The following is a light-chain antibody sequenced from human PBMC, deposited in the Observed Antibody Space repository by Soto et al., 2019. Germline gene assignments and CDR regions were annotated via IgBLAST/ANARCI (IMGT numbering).Light chain of an antibody. CDR2: GAS. V-gene: IGKV3-15*01. CDR3: QHYHGWPFT. Sequence: EILMTQSPATLSVSSGERATLSCRASQSVSSDLAWYQHHPSQAPRLLIYGASTRVTGTPPRFSGSGSGTEFTLTITSLQAEDFAVYYCQHYHGWPFTFGQGTKLEMK. J-gene: IGKJ2*01. CDR1: QSVSSD.